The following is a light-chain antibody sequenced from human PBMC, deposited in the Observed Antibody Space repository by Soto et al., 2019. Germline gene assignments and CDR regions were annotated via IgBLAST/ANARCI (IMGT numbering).Light chain of an antibody. V-gene: IGLV1-44*01. Sequence: QSVLTQPPSASGTPGQRVTISCSGSSSNIGSNSVNWYRQLPGTAPKLLIYRNNQRPSGVPDRFSGSKSGTSASLAISGLQSEDEADYYCAAWDDSLDGGVFGEGTKLTVL. J-gene: IGLJ3*02. CDR3: AAWDDSLDGGV. CDR2: RNN. CDR1: SSNIGSNS.